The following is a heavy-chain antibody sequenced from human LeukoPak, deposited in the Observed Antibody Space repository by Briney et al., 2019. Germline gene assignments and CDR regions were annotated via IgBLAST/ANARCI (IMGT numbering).Heavy chain of an antibody. D-gene: IGHD3-3*01. CDR3: ARDGDYDFWSGYPAPLDY. Sequence: SETLSLTCTVPGGSISSYYWSWIRQPPGKGLEWIGYIYYSGSTNYNPSLKSRVTISVDTSKNQFSLKLSSVTAADTAVYYCARDGDYDFWSGYPAPLDYWGQGTLVTVSS. V-gene: IGHV4-59*01. CDR2: IYYSGST. J-gene: IGHJ4*02. CDR1: GGSISSYY.